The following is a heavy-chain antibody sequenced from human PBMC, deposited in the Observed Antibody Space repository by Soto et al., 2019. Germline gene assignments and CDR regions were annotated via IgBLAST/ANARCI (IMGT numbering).Heavy chain of an antibody. CDR3: ARALVSDYDTDY. Sequence: QVQLVQSGAEVKKPGSSVKVSCKASGGTFSSYPISWVRQAPGQGLEWMGRIIPVLGIPNYAQKFQGRVTITADKSTSTAYMELSSLRSEDTAVYYWARALVSDYDTDYWGQGTLVTVSS. CDR1: GGTFSSYP. CDR2: IIPVLGIP. D-gene: IGHD5-12*01. V-gene: IGHV1-69*02. J-gene: IGHJ4*02.